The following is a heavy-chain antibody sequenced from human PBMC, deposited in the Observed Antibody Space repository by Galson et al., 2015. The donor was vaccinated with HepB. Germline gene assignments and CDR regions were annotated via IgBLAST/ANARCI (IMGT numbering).Heavy chain of an antibody. CDR2: ISAYNGNT. D-gene: IGHD6-13*01. V-gene: IGHV1-18*01. CDR1: GYTFTSYG. J-gene: IGHJ6*02. CDR3: ARDYQYARSWYVGINYYYGMDV. Sequence: SVKVSCKASGYTFTSYGISWVRQAPGQGLEWMGWISAYNGNTNYAQKLQGRVTMTTDTPTSTAYMELRSLRSDDTAVYYCARDYQYARSWYVGINYYYGMDVWGQGTTVTVSS.